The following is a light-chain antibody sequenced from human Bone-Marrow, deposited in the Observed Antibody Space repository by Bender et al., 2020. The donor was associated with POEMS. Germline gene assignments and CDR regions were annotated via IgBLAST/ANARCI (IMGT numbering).Light chain of an antibody. V-gene: IGLV4-69*01. Sequence: QLVVTQSPSASASLGASVNLTCTLSSGHTTYSVAWHQHQPEKGPRFLLKVSSDGNHDKVDGIPDRFSGSNSGAERYLIISSLQSEDEADYYCQTWNTDILLFGGVTKLTVL. J-gene: IGLJ3*02. CDR2: VSSDGNH. CDR1: SGHTTYS. CDR3: QTWNTDILL.